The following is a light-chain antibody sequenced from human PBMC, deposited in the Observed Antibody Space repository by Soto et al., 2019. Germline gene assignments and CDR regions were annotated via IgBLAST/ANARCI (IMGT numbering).Light chain of an antibody. V-gene: IGKV3-20*01. CDR2: GVS. CDR1: QSVSSSY. Sequence: EIVLTQSPGTLSLSPGERATLSCRASQSVSSSYLAWYQQKPGQAPRLLIYGVSSRATGIPDRFSGSGSGKDFTLTISRLEPEDFSVYYCHHYVHSPPITFGQGTRLEIK. J-gene: IGKJ5*01. CDR3: HHYVHSPPIT.